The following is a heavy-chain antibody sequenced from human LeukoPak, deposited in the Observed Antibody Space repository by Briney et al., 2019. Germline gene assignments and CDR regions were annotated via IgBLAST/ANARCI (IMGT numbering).Heavy chain of an antibody. Sequence: GGSLRLSCAASGFTFSSYPMNWVRQAPGKGLVWVAAITGGGGTTKYADSVKGRFTISRDNSENTLYLQTNSLRAEDTAVYYCARGGLSPRVFYWGQGTLVTVSS. CDR3: ARGGLSPRVFY. V-gene: IGHV3-23*01. D-gene: IGHD2-8*01. J-gene: IGHJ4*02. CDR2: ITGGGGTT. CDR1: GFTFSSYP.